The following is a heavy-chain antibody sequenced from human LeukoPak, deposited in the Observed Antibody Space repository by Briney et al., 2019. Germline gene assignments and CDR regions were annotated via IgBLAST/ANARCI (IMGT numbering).Heavy chain of an antibody. CDR2: MSGSGGST. CDR1: GFTFSGYA. D-gene: IGHD1-20*01. V-gene: IGHV3-23*01. J-gene: IGHJ4*02. Sequence: GGSLRLSCAASGFTFSGYAMSWVRQAPGKGLEWVSAMSGSGGSTYYADSVKGRFTISRDNSKNTLYLQMNSLRAEDTAVYYCAKDGYNWNPKGVYFDYWGQGTLVTVSS. CDR3: AKDGYNWNPKGVYFDY.